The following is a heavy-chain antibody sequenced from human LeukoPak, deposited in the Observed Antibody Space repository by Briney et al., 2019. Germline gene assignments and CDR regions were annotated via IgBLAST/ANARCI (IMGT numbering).Heavy chain of an antibody. D-gene: IGHD4-23*01. Sequence: ASVKVSCKASGYTFTSYAFNWVRQATGQGLEWMGWMNPNSGATGYAQKFQGRVTMTRNTSIGTAYMELSSLTSEDTDVYYCARDYGGNSGWFDPWGQGTLVTVSS. CDR3: ARDYGGNSGWFDP. CDR2: MNPNSGAT. J-gene: IGHJ5*02. V-gene: IGHV1-8*01. CDR1: GYTFTSYA.